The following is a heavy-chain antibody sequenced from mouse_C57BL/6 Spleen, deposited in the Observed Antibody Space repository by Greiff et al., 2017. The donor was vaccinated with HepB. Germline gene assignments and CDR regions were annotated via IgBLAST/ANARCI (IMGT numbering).Heavy chain of an antibody. V-gene: IGHV1-22*01. J-gene: IGHJ4*01. Sequence: EVKLVESGPELVKPGASVKMSCKASGYTFTDYNMHWVKQSHGKSLEWIGYINPNNGGTSYNQKFKGKATLTVNKSSSTAYMELRSLTSEDSAVYYCAREGLLRDAMDYWGQGTSVTVSS. CDR3: AREGLLRDAMDY. D-gene: IGHD2-10*01. CDR2: INPNNGGT. CDR1: GYTFTDYN.